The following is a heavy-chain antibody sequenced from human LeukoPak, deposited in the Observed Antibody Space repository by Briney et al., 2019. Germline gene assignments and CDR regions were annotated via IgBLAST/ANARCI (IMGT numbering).Heavy chain of an antibody. CDR3: TRGPTYYYGSGNPKGVNWFDP. CDR1: GFTFGDYA. D-gene: IGHD3-10*01. Sequence: GGSLRLSCTASGFTFGDYAMSWFRQAPGKGLEWVGFIRSKAYGGTTEYAASVKGRFTISRDDSKSIAYLQMNSLKTEDTAVYYCTRGPTYYYGSGNPKGVNWFDPWGQGTLVTVSS. V-gene: IGHV3-49*03. CDR2: IRSKAYGGTT. J-gene: IGHJ5*02.